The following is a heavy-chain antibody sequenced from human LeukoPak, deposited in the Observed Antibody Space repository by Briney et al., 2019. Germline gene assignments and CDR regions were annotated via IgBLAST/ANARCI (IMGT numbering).Heavy chain of an antibody. D-gene: IGHD2/OR15-2a*01. J-gene: IGHJ2*01. Sequence: PSETLSLTCTVSSGSISITSYYWGWIRQSPGKGLEWIGSIYYSGSTYDNPSLKGRVTMSVDTSKNQFSLRLTSVTAADTAVYFCARHRTTHEYFDLWGRGTLVSVSS. V-gene: IGHV4-39*01. CDR1: SGSISITSYY. CDR3: ARHRTTHEYFDL. CDR2: IYYSGST.